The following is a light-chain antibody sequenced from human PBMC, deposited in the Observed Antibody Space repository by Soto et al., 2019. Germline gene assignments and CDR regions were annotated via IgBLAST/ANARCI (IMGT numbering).Light chain of an antibody. CDR3: AAWDDSLNGPV. Sequence: QSVLTQPPSMSEAPRQRVTISCSGSSSNIGNNAVNWYQQLPGKAPKLLIYYDDLLPSGVSDRFSGSKSGTSASLAIRGLQSEDEADYYCAAWDDSLNGPVFGGGTQLTVL. CDR2: YDD. V-gene: IGLV1-36*01. CDR1: SSNIGNNA. J-gene: IGLJ2*01.